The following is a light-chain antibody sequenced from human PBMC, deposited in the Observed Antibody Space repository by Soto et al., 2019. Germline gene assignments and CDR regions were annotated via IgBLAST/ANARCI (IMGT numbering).Light chain of an antibody. CDR2: GAS. J-gene: IGKJ2*01. Sequence: IVLTQSPGTLSLSPGERATLSCRASQSVSSSYLAWYQQKPGQAPRLLIYGASNRANGIPDRFSGSGSGTDFTLTISRLEPEDFAVYYCQQYGTSPYTFGQGTKVDI. CDR1: QSVSSSY. CDR3: QQYGTSPYT. V-gene: IGKV3-20*01.